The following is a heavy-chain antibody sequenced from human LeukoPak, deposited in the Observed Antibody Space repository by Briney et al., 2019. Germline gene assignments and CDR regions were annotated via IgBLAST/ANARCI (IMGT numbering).Heavy chain of an antibody. CDR2: ISGSGTGT. V-gene: IGHV3-23*01. J-gene: IGHJ4*02. CDR1: GFTFSSSA. D-gene: IGHD1-7*01. CDR3: AKEGGTGTRFDY. Sequence: GGSLRLTCAASGFTFSSSAMSWVRQAPGKGLYWISAISGSGTGTYYADSVKGRFTISRDNSKNTLYLQMNSLRAEDTAVYYCAKEGGTGTRFDYWGQGTLVTVSS.